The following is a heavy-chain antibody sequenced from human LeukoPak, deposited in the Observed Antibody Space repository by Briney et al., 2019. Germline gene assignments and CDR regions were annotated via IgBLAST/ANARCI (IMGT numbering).Heavy chain of an antibody. J-gene: IGHJ4*02. CDR2: ISAYNGNT. CDR1: GYTFTSYG. D-gene: IGHD2-2*01. Sequence: ASVKVSCKASGYTFTSYGISWVRQAPGQGLEWMGWISAYNGNTNYPQKLQGRVTMTTDTSTSTPYMELRSLRSDDTAVDYCARDRDVPGFLIVVVPAAPYPDAPFDYWGQGTLVTVSS. CDR3: ARDRDVPGFLIVVVPAAPYPDAPFDY. V-gene: IGHV1-18*01.